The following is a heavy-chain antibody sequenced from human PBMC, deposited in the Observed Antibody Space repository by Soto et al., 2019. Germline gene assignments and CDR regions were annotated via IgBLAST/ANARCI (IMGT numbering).Heavy chain of an antibody. CDR2: INPNSGGT. CDR1: GYTFTGYY. J-gene: IGHJ5*02. Sequence: ASVKVSCKASGYTFTGYYMHWVRQAPGQGLEWMGWINPNSGGTNYAQKFQGRVTMTRDTSISTAYMELSRLRSDDTAVYYCAREGSTRERAASRVLAIDPWGQGTLVTLSS. V-gene: IGHV1-2*02. D-gene: IGHD1-1*01. CDR3: AREGSTRERAASRVLAIDP.